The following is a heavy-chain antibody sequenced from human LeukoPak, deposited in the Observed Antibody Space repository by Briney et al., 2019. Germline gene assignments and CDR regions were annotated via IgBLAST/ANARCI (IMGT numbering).Heavy chain of an antibody. CDR1: GFTFSSYW. V-gene: IGHV3-7*01. D-gene: IGHD2-2*01. Sequence: GGSLRLSCAASGFTFSSYWMSWVRQAPGKGLEWVANIKQDGSEKYYVDSVKGRFTISRDNAKNSLYLQMNSLRAEDAAVYYCAREGDIVVVPAAFDIWGQGTMVTVSS. CDR2: IKQDGSEK. CDR3: AREGDIVVVPAAFDI. J-gene: IGHJ3*02.